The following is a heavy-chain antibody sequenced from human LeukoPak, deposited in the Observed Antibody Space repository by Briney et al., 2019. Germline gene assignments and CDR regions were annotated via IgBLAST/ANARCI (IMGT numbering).Heavy chain of an antibody. Sequence: GGSLRLSCAASEFTFSSYSMNWVRQAPGKGLEWVSSISGDSSYIYYADSVKGRFTISRDNAKNSLYLQMNSLRAEDTAVYYCARDIPPLWTPVTMVREMEGFDPWGQGTLVTVSS. D-gene: IGHD3-10*01. V-gene: IGHV3-21*01. CDR3: ARDIPPLWTPVTMVREMEGFDP. CDR2: ISGDSSYI. J-gene: IGHJ5*02. CDR1: EFTFSSYS.